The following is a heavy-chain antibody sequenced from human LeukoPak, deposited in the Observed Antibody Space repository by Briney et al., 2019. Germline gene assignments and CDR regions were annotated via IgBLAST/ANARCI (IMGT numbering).Heavy chain of an antibody. J-gene: IGHJ4*02. CDR3: ARDKQWLVTHYFDY. V-gene: IGHV3-21*01. Sequence: GGSLRLSCAASGFTFSSYSMNWVRQAPGKGLEWVSSISSSSSYIYYADSVKGRFTISRDNAKNSLYLQMNSLRAEDTAVYYCARDKQWLVTHYFDYWGQGTLVTVSS. CDR2: ISSSSSYI. CDR1: GFTFSSYS. D-gene: IGHD6-19*01.